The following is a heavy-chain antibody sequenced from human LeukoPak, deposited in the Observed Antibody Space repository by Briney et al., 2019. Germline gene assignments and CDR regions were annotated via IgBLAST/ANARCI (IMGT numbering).Heavy chain of an antibody. Sequence: KSSETLSLTCTVSGGSITGYYWSWIRQPPGKGLEWIGYIYYNGRTNYKPSLKSRVTISLDTSKNQFSLSLTSVTAADTAVYYCARQRYCDGDCYYDKYYFDYWGQGTLVSVPS. CDR1: GGSITGYY. J-gene: IGHJ4*02. V-gene: IGHV4-59*08. CDR3: ARQRYCDGDCYYDKYYFDY. CDR2: IYYNGRT. D-gene: IGHD2-21*02.